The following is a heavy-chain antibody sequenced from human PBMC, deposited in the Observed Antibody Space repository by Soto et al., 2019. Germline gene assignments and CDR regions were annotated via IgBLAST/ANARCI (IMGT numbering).Heavy chain of an antibody. D-gene: IGHD6-19*01. CDR3: TRQRYSSGWPQGYDP. Sequence: PGGSLRLSCAASGFTFSGSAMHWARQASGKGLEWVGRIRSKANSYATAYAASVKGRFTISRDDSKNTAYLQMNSLKTEDTAVYYCTRQRYSSGWPQGYDPWGQGTLVTVSS. CDR1: GFTFSGSA. V-gene: IGHV3-73*01. CDR2: IRSKANSYAT. J-gene: IGHJ5*02.